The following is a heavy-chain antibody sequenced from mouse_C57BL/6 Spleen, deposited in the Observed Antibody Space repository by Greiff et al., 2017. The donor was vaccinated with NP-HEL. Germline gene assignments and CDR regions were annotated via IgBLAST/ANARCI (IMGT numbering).Heavy chain of an antibody. D-gene: IGHD3-1*01. CDR1: GFTFSSYP. V-gene: IGHV5-9*01. Sequence: EVQLVESGGGLVKPGGSLKLSCAASGFTFSSYPMSWVRQTPEKRLEWVATISGGGGNTYYPDSVKGRFTISRDNAKNTLYLQMSSLRSEDTALYYCARGGLDAMDYWGQGTSVTVSS. CDR2: ISGGGGNT. J-gene: IGHJ4*01. CDR3: ARGGLDAMDY.